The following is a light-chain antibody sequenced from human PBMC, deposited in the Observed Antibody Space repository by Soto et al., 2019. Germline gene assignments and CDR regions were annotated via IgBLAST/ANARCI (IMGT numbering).Light chain of an antibody. Sequence: QSVLTQPASVSGSPGQSITISCTGTSSDVGAYNYVSWYQHHPGKVPKLLIYEVTNRPSGVSDRFSGSKSGNTASLTISGLQAEDEADNYCSSTRDSSTLFVFGTGTKVTVL. CDR2: EVT. V-gene: IGLV2-14*01. CDR3: SSTRDSSTLFV. J-gene: IGLJ1*01. CDR1: SSDVGAYNY.